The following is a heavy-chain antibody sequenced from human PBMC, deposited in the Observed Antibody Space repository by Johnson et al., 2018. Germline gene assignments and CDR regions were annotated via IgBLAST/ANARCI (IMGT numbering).Heavy chain of an antibody. J-gene: IGHJ3*02. D-gene: IGHD3-10*01. CDR3: AGDRGYAFDI. CDR1: GFTLSSPG. CDR2: ISRSTTFI. V-gene: IGHV3-48*01. Sequence: VQLVQSGGGLVQPGGSLRLSCAASGFTLSSPGMHWVRQAPGKGLAWISYISRSTTFIFYADSGKGRFTISIDEAENSLFLQMNSLRAEDTAVYYFAGDRGYAFDIWGQGTMVTVSS.